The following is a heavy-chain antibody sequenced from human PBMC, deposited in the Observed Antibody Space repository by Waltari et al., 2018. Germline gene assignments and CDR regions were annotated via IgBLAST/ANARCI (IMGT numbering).Heavy chain of an antibody. J-gene: IGHJ3*02. Sequence: EVQLVESGGGLVQPGGSLRLSCAASGFTFSSYAMSWVRQAPGQGLEWVSAMSGSGGSTYYADSVKGRFTISRDNSKNTLYLQMNSLRAEDTAVYYCAKVSHYDSSGYYLNDAFDIWGQGTMVTVSS. D-gene: IGHD3-22*01. CDR3: AKVSHYDSSGYYLNDAFDI. CDR1: GFTFSSYA. V-gene: IGHV3-23*04. CDR2: MSGSGGST.